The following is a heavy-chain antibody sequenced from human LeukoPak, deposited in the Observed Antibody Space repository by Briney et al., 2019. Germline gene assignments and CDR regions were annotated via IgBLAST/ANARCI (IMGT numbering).Heavy chain of an antibody. D-gene: IGHD5-18*01. Sequence: TGGSLRLSCAASGFTFNSFWMSWVRQAPGKGLEWVANINQDGSEKYYVDSVKGRFTISRDNAKNSLYLHMNSLRAEDTAVYYCAKDASGYTIDYYYYGMDVWGQGTTVTVSS. CDR3: AKDASGYTIDYYYYGMDV. CDR1: GFTFNSFW. J-gene: IGHJ6*02. V-gene: IGHV3-7*01. CDR2: INQDGSEK.